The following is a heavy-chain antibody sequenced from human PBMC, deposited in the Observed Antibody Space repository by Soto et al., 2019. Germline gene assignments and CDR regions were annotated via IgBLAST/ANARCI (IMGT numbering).Heavy chain of an antibody. CDR2: IERHGNDK. V-gene: IGHV3-7*03. CDR3: ARIRSTDYDLDD. CDR1: GFIFGFYW. J-gene: IGHJ4*02. Sequence: EVHLVESGGDLVQPGGSLRLSCSASGFIFGFYWMTWVRQAPGKGLEWVANIERHGNDKYYVDSVTGRFTLSRDNAQNSVLLQMNNLRAEDMAVYVCARIRSTDYDLDDWGQGTPVTVSS. D-gene: IGHD3-22*01.